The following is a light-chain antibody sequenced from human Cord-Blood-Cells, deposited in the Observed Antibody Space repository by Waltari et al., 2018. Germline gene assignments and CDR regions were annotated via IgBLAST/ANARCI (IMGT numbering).Light chain of an antibody. Sequence: QSALTQPASVSGSPGQSITISCTGTSSDVGGYNYFSWNQQHPGKATKLLIYDVSNRPSGVSNRFSGSKSGNTASLTISGLQAEDEADYYCSSYTSSSTWVFGGGTKLTVL. CDR1: SSDVGGYNY. J-gene: IGLJ3*02. CDR3: SSYTSSSTWV. CDR2: DVS. V-gene: IGLV2-14*03.